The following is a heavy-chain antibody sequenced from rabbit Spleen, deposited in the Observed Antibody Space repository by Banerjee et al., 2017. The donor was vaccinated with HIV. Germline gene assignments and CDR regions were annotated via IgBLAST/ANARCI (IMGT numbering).Heavy chain of an antibody. CDR2: IEPIFGRT. Sequence: QEQLEESGGGLVQPGGSLKLSCKASGFDFSRYGVSWVRQAPGKGLEWIGYIEPIFGRTYYASWVNGRFTISSHNAQNTLYLQLTSLTAADTATYFCARAGYAGFGNDLWGPGTLVTVS. V-gene: IGHV1S47*01. J-gene: IGHJ4*01. CDR3: ARAGYAGFGNDL. D-gene: IGHD4-2*01. CDR1: GFDFSRYG.